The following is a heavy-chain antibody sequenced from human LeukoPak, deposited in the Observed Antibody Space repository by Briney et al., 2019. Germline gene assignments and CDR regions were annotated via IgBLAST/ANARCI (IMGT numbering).Heavy chain of an antibody. CDR3: ARDPGGSYYFDY. J-gene: IGHJ4*02. V-gene: IGHV4-38-2*02. Sequence: SETLSLTCTVSGYSISSGYYWGWIRQPPGKGLEWIGSIYHSGSTYYNPSLKSRVTISVDTSKNQFSLKLSSVTAADTAVYYCARDPGGSYYFDYWGQGTLVTVSS. CDR2: IYHSGST. CDR1: GYSISSGYY. D-gene: IGHD1-26*01.